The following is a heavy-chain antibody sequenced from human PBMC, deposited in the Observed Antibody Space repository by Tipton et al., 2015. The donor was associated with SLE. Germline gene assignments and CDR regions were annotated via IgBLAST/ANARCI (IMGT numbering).Heavy chain of an antibody. CDR3: ARDRVGGRYHDGFDI. V-gene: IGHV4-61*02. Sequence: TLSLTCPVSGGSISSGSYYWSWIRQPAGKGLEWIGRIYYSGSTSYNPSLKSRVTISIDTSKNQFSLKLSSVTAADTAVYYCARDRVGGRYHDGFDIWGQGTTVTVSS. D-gene: IGHD1-26*01. CDR1: GGSISSGSYY. CDR2: IYYSGST. J-gene: IGHJ3*02.